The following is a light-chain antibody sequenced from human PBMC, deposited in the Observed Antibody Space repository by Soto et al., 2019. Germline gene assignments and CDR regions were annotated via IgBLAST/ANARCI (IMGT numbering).Light chain of an antibody. CDR2: DVS. Sequence: QSALTQPASVSGSPGQSITISCTGTSSDAGGYNYVSWYQQHPGKAPKLMIYDVSNRPSGVSDRFSGSKSGNTASLTISGLQAEDEADFYCSSYTSTYTDVFGTGTKLTVL. J-gene: IGLJ1*01. CDR3: SSYTSTYTDV. CDR1: SSDAGGYNY. V-gene: IGLV2-14*01.